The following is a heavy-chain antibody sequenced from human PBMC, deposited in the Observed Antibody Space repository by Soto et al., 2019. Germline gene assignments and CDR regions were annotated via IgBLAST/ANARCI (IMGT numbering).Heavy chain of an antibody. V-gene: IGHV3-23*01. D-gene: IGHD3-22*01. CDR1: GFTFSSYA. CDR2: ISGSGGST. J-gene: IGHJ3*02. CDR3: AKGQYYDSSGYYNDAFDI. Sequence: PEGSLRLSCAASGFTFSSYAMSWVRQAPGKGLEWVSAISGSGGSTYYADSVKGRFTISRDNSKNTLYLQMNSLRAEDTAVYYCAKGQYYDSSGYYNDAFDIWGQGTMVTVSS.